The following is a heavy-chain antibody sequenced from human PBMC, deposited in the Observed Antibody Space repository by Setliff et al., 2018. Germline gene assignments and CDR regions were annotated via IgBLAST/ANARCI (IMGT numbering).Heavy chain of an antibody. J-gene: IGHJ3*01. CDR2: IRPHNGNT. D-gene: IGHD2-2*01. V-gene: IGHV1-18*01. CDR3: ARFGGSCSSSSCYASDL. CDR1: GYTFTNYG. Sequence: GASVKVSCKASGYTFTNYGITWVRQAPGQGLEWMGWIRPHNGNTAYAQKFQGRVTMTTDTSTGTGYMELRSLRSDDTAVYFCARFGGSCSSSSCYASDLWGQGTRVTVSS.